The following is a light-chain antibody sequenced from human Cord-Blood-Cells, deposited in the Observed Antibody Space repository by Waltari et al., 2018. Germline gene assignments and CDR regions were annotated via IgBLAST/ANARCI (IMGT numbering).Light chain of an antibody. V-gene: IGLV2-11*01. CDR2: DVS. CDR1: SSAVGGDNY. Sequence: QSALTQPRSVSGSPGQSVTISCTGTSSAVGGDNYVSWYQQHPGKAPKLMIYDVSKRPSGVPDRFSGPKSGNTASLTISGLQAEDEADYYCCSYAGSFVVFGGGTKLTVL. CDR3: CSYAGSFVV. J-gene: IGLJ2*01.